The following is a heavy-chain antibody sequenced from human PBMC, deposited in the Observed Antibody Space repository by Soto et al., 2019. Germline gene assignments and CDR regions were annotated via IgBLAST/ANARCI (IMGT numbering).Heavy chain of an antibody. D-gene: IGHD3-10*01. CDR2: IYPGDSDA. V-gene: IGHV5-51*01. CDR1: GYTFSVYW. Sequence: GESLKISCKASGYTFSVYWIGGVRQMPGKGLEWMGIIYPGDSDARYSPSFEGQVTISADKSISTAYLQWSGLKASDTAMYYCARGSVSYYFDYWGHGTLVTVSS. J-gene: IGHJ4*01. CDR3: ARGSVSYYFDY.